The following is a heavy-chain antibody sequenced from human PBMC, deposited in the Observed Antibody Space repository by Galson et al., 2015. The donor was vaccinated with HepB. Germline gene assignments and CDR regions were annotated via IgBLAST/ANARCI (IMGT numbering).Heavy chain of an antibody. D-gene: IGHD2-2*01. Sequence: SLRLSCAASGFTVSSNYMSWVRQAPGKGLEWVSVIYSGGSTYYADSVKGRFTISRDNSKNTLYLQMNSLRAEDTAVYYCARGFEFFPSDIVVVPAAISGMDVWGQGTTVTVSS. J-gene: IGHJ6*02. CDR3: ARGFEFFPSDIVVVPAAISGMDV. CDR1: GFTVSSNY. V-gene: IGHV3-53*01. CDR2: IYSGGST.